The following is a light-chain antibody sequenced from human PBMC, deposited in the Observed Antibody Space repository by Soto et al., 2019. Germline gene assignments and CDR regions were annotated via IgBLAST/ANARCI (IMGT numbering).Light chain of an antibody. J-gene: IGLJ2*01. CDR1: NIGDDA. CDR2: DDS. V-gene: IGLV3-21*02. CDR3: QVWDRSNDHVV. Sequence: SYELTQSPSVSVAPGQTARVTCGGNNIGDDAVHWYQQRPGQAPVLVVYDDSDRPSGIPARFSGSKSANTATLTISRVEAGDEADYYCQVWDRSNDHVVFGGGTKLTVL.